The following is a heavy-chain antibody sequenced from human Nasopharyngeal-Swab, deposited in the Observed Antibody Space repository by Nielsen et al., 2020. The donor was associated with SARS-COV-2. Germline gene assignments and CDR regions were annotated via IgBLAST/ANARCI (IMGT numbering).Heavy chain of an antibody. Sequence: GGSLRLSCAASGFTFSSYSMNWVRQAPGKGLEWVSSISSSSSYIYYADSVKGRFTISRDNAKNSLYLQMNSLRAEDTAVYYCARDFRELVGAFDIWRQGTMVTVSS. D-gene: IGHD6-13*01. CDR2: ISSSSSYI. CDR3: ARDFRELVGAFDI. CDR1: GFTFSSYS. J-gene: IGHJ3*02. V-gene: IGHV3-21*01.